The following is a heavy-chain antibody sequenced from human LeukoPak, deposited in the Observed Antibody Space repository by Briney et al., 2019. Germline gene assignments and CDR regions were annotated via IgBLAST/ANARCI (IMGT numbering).Heavy chain of an antibody. V-gene: IGHV3-23*01. J-gene: IGHJ4*02. Sequence: GGSLRLSCAASGFTFSTYAMSWVRQAPGKGLEWISTISGGTTYYADSVKGRFTISRDNSKNTLYLQMNSLRAEDTAVYYCARSRGAYSSAWYFDYWGQGTLVTVSS. CDR2: ISGGTT. CDR3: ARSRGAYSSAWYFDY. CDR1: GFTFSTYA. D-gene: IGHD6-19*01.